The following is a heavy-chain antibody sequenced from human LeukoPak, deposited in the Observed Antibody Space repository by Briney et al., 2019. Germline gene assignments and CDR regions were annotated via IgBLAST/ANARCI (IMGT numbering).Heavy chain of an antibody. V-gene: IGHV4-59*08. CDR2: IYYSGST. CDR1: GGSISSYY. Sequence: ASETLSLTCTVSGGSISSYYWSWIRQPPGKGLEWIGYIYYSGSTNYNPSLKSRVTISVDTSKNQFSLKLSSVTAADTAVYYCARQIMITFGGVRPHFDYWGQGTLVTVSS. J-gene: IGHJ4*02. CDR3: ARQIMITFGGVRPHFDY. D-gene: IGHD3-16*01.